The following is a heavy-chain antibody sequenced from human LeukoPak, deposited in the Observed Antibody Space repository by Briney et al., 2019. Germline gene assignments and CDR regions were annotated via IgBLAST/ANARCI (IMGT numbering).Heavy chain of an antibody. D-gene: IGHD1-26*01. CDR1: GGSISSSSYY. CDR2: IYYSVST. CDR3: ARVGWELLGPFDH. J-gene: IGHJ4*02. V-gene: IGHV4-39*07. Sequence: PSETLSLTCTVSGGSISSSSYYWGWIRQPPGKGLEWIGSIYYSVSTYDNPSLKSRVTISVDTSKNQFSLKLSSVTAADTAVYYCARVGWELLGPFDHWGQGTQVTVSS.